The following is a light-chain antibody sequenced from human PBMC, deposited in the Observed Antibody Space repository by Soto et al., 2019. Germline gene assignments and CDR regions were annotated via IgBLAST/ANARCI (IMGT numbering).Light chain of an antibody. J-gene: IGKJ5*01. V-gene: IGKV1-33*01. CDR2: DSS. CDR3: QQYANVPLT. CDR1: QGISNY. Sequence: DIQMTQSPSSLSASVGDRVTITCQASQGISNYLSWYQRKPGKAPKLLIYDSSNLQTGVPSRFNGSGSGTDFSFTISSLQPEDIATYYCQQYANVPLTFGQGTRLEIK.